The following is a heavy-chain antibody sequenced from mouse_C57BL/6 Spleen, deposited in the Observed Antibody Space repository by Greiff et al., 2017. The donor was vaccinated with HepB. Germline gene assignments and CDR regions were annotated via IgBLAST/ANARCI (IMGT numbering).Heavy chain of an antibody. CDR3: ARYDGYWYFDV. CDR1: GYPFTRYW. J-gene: IGHJ1*03. D-gene: IGHD2-3*01. CDR2: IDPSDSYT. Sequence: VQLQQPGAELVMPGASVKLSCKASGYPFTRYWMHCVKQSPGPGLEWIGEIDPSDSYTNYNQKFKCKSTLTVDKSSSTAYMQLSSLTSEDSAVYYCARYDGYWYFDVWGTGTTVTVSS. V-gene: IGHV1-69*01.